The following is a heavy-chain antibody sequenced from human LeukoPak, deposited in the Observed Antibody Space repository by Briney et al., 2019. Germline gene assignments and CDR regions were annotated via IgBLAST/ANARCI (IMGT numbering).Heavy chain of an antibody. J-gene: IGHJ4*02. D-gene: IGHD1-26*01. Sequence: GGSLRLSCAASGLTFDNYRMSWVRQAPGKGLEGVSTVNADGGNTYYADSVKGRFTISRDNSKSTLILQMNSLRVEDTALYYCTKRVKYGGTWDHFADWGQGTLVTVSS. CDR3: TKRVKYGGTWDHFAD. CDR2: VNADGGNT. V-gene: IGHV3-23*01. CDR1: GLTFDNYR.